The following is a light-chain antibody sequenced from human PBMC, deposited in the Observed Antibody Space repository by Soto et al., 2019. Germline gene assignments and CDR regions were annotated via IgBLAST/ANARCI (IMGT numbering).Light chain of an antibody. Sequence: EIVLTQSPGPLSLSPGEGATLSCRASQSVSSTYIAWYQQKPGQAPGLLIYGTSTRATGIPDRFRGSGSGTDFTLTVSRLEPEDFAVYFCQQYSVSPWTFGQGTRVEIK. CDR2: GTS. V-gene: IGKV3-20*01. CDR1: QSVSSTY. J-gene: IGKJ1*01. CDR3: QQYSVSPWT.